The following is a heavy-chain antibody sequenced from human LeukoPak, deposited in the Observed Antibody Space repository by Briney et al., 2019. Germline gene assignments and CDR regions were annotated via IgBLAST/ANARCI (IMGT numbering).Heavy chain of an antibody. D-gene: IGHD3-9*01. CDR1: GYTFTGYD. CDR3: ARGGRYFDWLLPYYYYYMDV. V-gene: IGHV1-8*03. J-gene: IGHJ6*03. CDR2: MNPNSGNT. Sequence: GASVKVSCKASGYTFTGYDINWVRQATGQGLEWMGWMNPNSGNTGYAQKFQGRVTITRNTSISTAYMELSSLRSEDTAVYYCARGGRYFDWLLPYYYYYMDVWGNGTTVTVSS.